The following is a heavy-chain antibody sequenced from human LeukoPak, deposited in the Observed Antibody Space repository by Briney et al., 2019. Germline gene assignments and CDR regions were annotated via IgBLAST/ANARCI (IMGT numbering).Heavy chain of an antibody. D-gene: IGHD1-7*01. J-gene: IGHJ6*03. Sequence: GGSLRLSCAASGFTFSNYWMTWVRQTPGKGLEWVANIKQDGIEKYSVDSVKGRFTISRDNAKNSLYMQMNSRRAEDTAVYYCARVGELLRSPYYYMDVWGKGTTVTVSS. CDR3: ARVGELLRSPYYYMDV. V-gene: IGHV3-7*01. CDR2: IKQDGIEK. CDR1: GFTFSNYW.